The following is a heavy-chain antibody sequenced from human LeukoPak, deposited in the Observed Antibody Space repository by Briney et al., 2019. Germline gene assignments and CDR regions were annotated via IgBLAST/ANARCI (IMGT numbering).Heavy chain of an antibody. J-gene: IGHJ3*02. CDR2: IYYSGST. D-gene: IGHD3-10*01. CDR1: GGSISSGGYY. CDR3: AREHGVLLWFGELWGAFDI. V-gene: IGHV4-31*03. Sequence: PSETLSLTCTVSGGSISSGGYYWSWIRQHPGKGLEWIVYIYYSGSTYCNPSLKSRVTISVDTSKNQFSLKLSSVTAADTAVYYCAREHGVLLWFGELWGAFDIWGQGTMVTVSS.